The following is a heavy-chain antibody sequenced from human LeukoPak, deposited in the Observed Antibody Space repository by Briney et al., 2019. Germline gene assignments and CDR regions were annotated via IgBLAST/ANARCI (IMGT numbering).Heavy chain of an antibody. CDR3: ARTYYYDSSGYLMSGAFDI. J-gene: IGHJ3*02. V-gene: IGHV4-59*08. Sequence: PSETLPLTCTVSGGSLSSYYWSWIRQPPGKGLEWRGYIYYSGRTNYNPSLKSRVTISVDTSKNQFSLKLSSVTAADTAVYYCARTYYYDSSGYLMSGAFDIWGQGTMVTVSS. CDR1: GGSLSSYY. D-gene: IGHD3-22*01. CDR2: IYYSGRT.